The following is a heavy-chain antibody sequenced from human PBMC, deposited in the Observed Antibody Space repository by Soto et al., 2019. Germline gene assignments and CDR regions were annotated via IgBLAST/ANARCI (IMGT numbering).Heavy chain of an antibody. CDR2: IIPIFGTA. D-gene: IGHD2-21*02. V-gene: IGHV1-69*13. CDR3: ARGVVVTAIRSYYYYGMGV. Sequence: SVKVSCKASGGTFSSYAISWVRQAPGQGLEWMGGIIPIFGTANYAQKFQGRVTITADESTSTAYMELSSLRSEDTAVYYCARGVVVTAIRSYYYYGMGVWGQGTTVTVSS. CDR1: GGTFSSYA. J-gene: IGHJ6*02.